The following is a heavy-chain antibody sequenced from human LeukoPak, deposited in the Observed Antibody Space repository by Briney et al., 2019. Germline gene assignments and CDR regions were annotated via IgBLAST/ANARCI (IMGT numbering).Heavy chain of an antibody. V-gene: IGHV3-9*01. CDR2: WNSGSI. D-gene: IGHD5-24*01. CDR3: AKSVEMATILGDYYFDY. J-gene: IGHJ4*02. Sequence: WNSGSIGYADSVKGRFTISRDNAKNSLYLQMNSLRAEDTALYYCAKSVEMATILGDYYFDYWGQGTLVTVSS.